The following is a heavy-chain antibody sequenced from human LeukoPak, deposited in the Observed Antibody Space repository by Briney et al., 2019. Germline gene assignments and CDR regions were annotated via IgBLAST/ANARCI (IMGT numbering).Heavy chain of an antibody. Sequence: GESLKISCTGAGYSFNTYWIGWVRQMAGKVLEWMGIIYPGDSDTRYSPSFQGQVTISADKSLSTAYLQWGSLKASDTAMYYCAREGRSSSPMDYWGQGTLVTVSS. V-gene: IGHV5-51*01. CDR3: AREGRSSSPMDY. CDR1: GYSFNTYW. J-gene: IGHJ4*02. CDR2: IYPGDSDT. D-gene: IGHD6-6*01.